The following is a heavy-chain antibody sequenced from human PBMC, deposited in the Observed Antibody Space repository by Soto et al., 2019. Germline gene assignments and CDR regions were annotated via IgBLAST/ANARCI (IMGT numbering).Heavy chain of an antibody. CDR3: AKDTYYHDSSGYYVFDY. Sequence: QVQLVESGGGVVQPGRSLRLSCADSGFTFTDYGMHWVRQAPGKGLEWVAVISYDGSNKNYADSVTGRFTISRDNSKNTLYLQMNSLTAEDTAVYYCAKDTYYHDSSGYYVFDYWGQGTLVTVSS. V-gene: IGHV3-30*18. CDR1: GFTFTDYG. J-gene: IGHJ4*02. CDR2: ISYDGSNK. D-gene: IGHD3-22*01.